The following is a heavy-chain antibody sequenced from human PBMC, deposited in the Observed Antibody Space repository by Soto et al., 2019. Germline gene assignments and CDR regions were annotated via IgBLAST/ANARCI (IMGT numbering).Heavy chain of an antibody. CDR1: GFTFSSYG. CDR3: ARDPEALVAVAGTFDY. Sequence: GSLRLSCAASGFTFSSYGMHGVRQAPGKGLEWVAVIWYDGSNKYYADSVKGRFTISRDNSKNTLYLQMNSLRAEDTAVYYCARDPEALVAVAGTFDYWGQGTLVTVSS. J-gene: IGHJ4*02. CDR2: IWYDGSNK. D-gene: IGHD6-19*01. V-gene: IGHV3-33*01.